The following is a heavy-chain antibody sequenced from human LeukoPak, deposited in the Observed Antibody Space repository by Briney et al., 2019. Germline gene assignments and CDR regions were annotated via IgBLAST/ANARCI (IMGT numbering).Heavy chain of an antibody. CDR2: IYHSGST. D-gene: IGHD3-10*01. V-gene: IGHV4-30-2*01. J-gene: IGHJ5*02. CDR3: ARGVSPSSYYYGSGSLVWFDP. Sequence: SETLSLTCAVSGGSISSGGYSWSWIRQPPGKGLEWIGYIYHSGSTYYNPSLKSRVTISVDRSKNQFSLKLSSVTAAGTAVYYCARGVSPSSYYYGSGSLVWFDPWGQGTLVTVSS. CDR1: GGSISSGGYS.